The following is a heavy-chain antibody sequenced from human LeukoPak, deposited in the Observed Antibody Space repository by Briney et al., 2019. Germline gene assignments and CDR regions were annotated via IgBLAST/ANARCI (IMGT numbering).Heavy chain of an antibody. J-gene: IGHJ5*02. CDR1: GYTFTDYY. D-gene: IGHD2-2*01. V-gene: IGHV1-2*02. CDR2: INPDNGGT. CDR3: TREARVGNWFDP. Sequence: ASVKVSCRASGYTFTDYYIHWVRQAPGQGLEWMGWINPDNGGTNYAQKFQGRVTMTRDTSIRTVYMDLSRLRSDDTAVFYYTREARVGNWFDPWGQGTQVTVSS.